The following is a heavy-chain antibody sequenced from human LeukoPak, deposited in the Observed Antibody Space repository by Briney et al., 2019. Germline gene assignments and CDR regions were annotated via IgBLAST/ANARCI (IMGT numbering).Heavy chain of an antibody. J-gene: IGHJ3*02. V-gene: IGHV3-7*01. CDR2: IKEDGSEK. Sequence: GGSLRLSCAASGFTLSNYWMTWVRQAPGKGLEWVANIKEDGSEKNYVDSVKGRFTISRGNGKNSLYLQMNSLRVEDTAMYYCARDNPPNYDVLTGYYDVFDIWGQGTMVSVSS. CDR1: GFTLSNYW. CDR3: ARDNPPNYDVLTGYYDVFDI. D-gene: IGHD3-9*01.